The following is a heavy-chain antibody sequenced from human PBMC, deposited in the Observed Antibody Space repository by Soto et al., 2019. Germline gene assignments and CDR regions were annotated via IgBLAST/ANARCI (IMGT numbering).Heavy chain of an antibody. J-gene: IGHJ4*02. CDR1: GGSISSYY. CDR2: IYYSGST. CDR3: ARNVRYYIEY. Sequence: SETLSLTCTVSGGSISSYYWSWIRQPPGKGLEWIGYIYYSGSTNYNPSLKSRVTISVDNSENQLSLSLNSVTAADTAVYYCARNVRYYIEYWGQGTLVTVSS. V-gene: IGHV4-59*12.